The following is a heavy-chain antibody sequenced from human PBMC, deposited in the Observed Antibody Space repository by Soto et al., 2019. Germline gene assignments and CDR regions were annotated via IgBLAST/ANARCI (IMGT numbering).Heavy chain of an antibody. J-gene: IGHJ6*02. CDR1: GFIFSTYG. CDR3: VRGTPTPGLDI. Sequence: GGSLRLSCAASGFIFSTYGMHCVRQAPGKGLEWVAAISHDGNYIFYAESVKGRFTISRDNSKNTVYLQMSSLRPEDTATYYCVRGTPTPGLDIWGRGTTVTVSS. CDR2: ISHDGNYI. V-gene: IGHV3-30*03. D-gene: IGHD1-1*01.